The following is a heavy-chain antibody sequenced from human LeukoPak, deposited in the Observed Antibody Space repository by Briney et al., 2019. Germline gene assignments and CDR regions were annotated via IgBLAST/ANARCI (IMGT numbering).Heavy chain of an antibody. CDR2: IGSSGSTV. CDR1: GFSFSSYE. J-gene: IGHJ4*02. D-gene: IGHD5-24*01. CDR3: AKPTTLVEMATGGYY. Sequence: SGGSLRLSCAASGFSFSSYEMNWVRQAPGKGLEWVSYIGSSGSTVYYADSVKGRFTISRDNAKNSLYLQMNSLRDEDTAVYYCAKPTTLVEMATGGYYWGQGTLVTVSS. V-gene: IGHV3-48*03.